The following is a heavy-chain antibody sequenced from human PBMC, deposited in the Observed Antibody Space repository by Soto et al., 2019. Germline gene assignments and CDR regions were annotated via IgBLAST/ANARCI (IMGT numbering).Heavy chain of an antibody. CDR1: GFTFSSYA. J-gene: IGHJ4*02. Sequence: PGGSLRLSCAASGFTFSSYAMSWVRQAPGKGLEWVSAISGSGGSTYYADSVKGRFTISRDNSKNTLYLQMNSLRAEDTAVYYCAKGDYDFWSGYLDYWGQGTLVTVSS. V-gene: IGHV3-23*01. CDR3: AKGDYDFWSGYLDY. CDR2: ISGSGGST. D-gene: IGHD3-3*01.